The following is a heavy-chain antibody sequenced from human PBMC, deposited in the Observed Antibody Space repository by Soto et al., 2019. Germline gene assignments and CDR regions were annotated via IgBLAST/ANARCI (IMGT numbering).Heavy chain of an antibody. Sequence: SETLSLTCAVYGGSFSGYYWSWIRQPPGKGLEWIGEINHSGSTNYNPSLKSRVTISVDTSKNQFSLKLSSVTAADTAVYYCARGRYYGSGSYYWGWFDPWGQGTLVTVSS. CDR1: GGSFSGYY. CDR2: INHSGST. V-gene: IGHV4-34*01. D-gene: IGHD3-10*01. J-gene: IGHJ5*02. CDR3: ARGRYYGSGSYYWGWFDP.